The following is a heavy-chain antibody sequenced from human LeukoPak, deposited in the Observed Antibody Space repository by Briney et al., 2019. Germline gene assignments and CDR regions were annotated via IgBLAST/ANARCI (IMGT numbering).Heavy chain of an antibody. CDR1: GFTFDDYA. V-gene: IGHV3-9*01. CDR2: MSWNSGSI. Sequence: GRSLRLSCAASGFTFDDYAMHWVRQAPGKGLKWVSGMSWNSGSIGYADSVKGRFTISRDNAKNSLYLQMNSLRAEDTALYYCAKDMYDSSGYPHYFDYWGQGTLVTVSS. D-gene: IGHD3-22*01. CDR3: AKDMYDSSGYPHYFDY. J-gene: IGHJ4*02.